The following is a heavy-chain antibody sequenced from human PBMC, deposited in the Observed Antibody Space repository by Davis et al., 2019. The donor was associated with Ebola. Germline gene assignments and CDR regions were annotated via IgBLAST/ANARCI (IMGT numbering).Heavy chain of an antibody. CDR1: GGSISSYY. V-gene: IGHV4-59*01. D-gene: IGHD5-12*01. Sequence: SETLSLTCTVSGGSISSYYWSWIRQPPGKGLEWIGYIYYSGSTNYNPSLQSRVTISVDTSKNQFSLKLSSVTAADTAVYYCARAKWRDSRLTLGYWGQGTLVTVSS. CDR2: IYYSGST. CDR3: ARAKWRDSRLTLGY. J-gene: IGHJ4*02.